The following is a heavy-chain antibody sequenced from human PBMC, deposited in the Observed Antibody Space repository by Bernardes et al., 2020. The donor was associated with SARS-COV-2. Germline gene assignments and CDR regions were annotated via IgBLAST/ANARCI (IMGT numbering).Heavy chain of an antibody. CDR3: ARETIAAAGTGMDV. Sequence: GGSLRLSCAASGFTFSSYWMSWVRQAPGKGLEWVANIKEDGSEKNYVDSVKGRFSISRNNAKNSLYLQMNSLRAEDTAVYYCARETIAAAGTGMDVWGQGTTVTVSS. D-gene: IGHD6-13*01. CDR1: GFTFSSYW. J-gene: IGHJ6*02. V-gene: IGHV3-7*01. CDR2: IKEDGSEK.